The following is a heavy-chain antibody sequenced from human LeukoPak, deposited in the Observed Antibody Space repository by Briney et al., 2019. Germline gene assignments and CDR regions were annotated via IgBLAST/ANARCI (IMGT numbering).Heavy chain of an antibody. CDR2: INEGGSLK. CDR1: GFTFSAYW. CDR3: ARAKPKNMVRGLIMRRESRYYFDY. Sequence: AGGSLRLSCAASGFTFSAYWMTWVRQAPGKGLEWVTIINEGGSLKYYVDSVKGRFTISRDSTKNSLYLQMNSLRAEDTAVYYCARAKPKNMVRGLIMRRESRYYFDYWGQGTLVTASS. V-gene: IGHV3-7*03. D-gene: IGHD3-10*01. J-gene: IGHJ4*02.